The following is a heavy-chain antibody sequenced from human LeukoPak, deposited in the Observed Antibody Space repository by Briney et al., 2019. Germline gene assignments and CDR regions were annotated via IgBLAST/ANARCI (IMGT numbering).Heavy chain of an antibody. D-gene: IGHD3-22*01. V-gene: IGHV5-51*01. Sequence: GESLKISCKGSGYSFTSYWIGWVRQVPGKGLEWMGIIYPGDSDTRYSPSFQGQVTISADKSISTAYLQWSSLKASDTAMYYCARLIYYDGSGYLRPYFDYWGQGTLVTVSS. CDR3: ARLIYYDGSGYLRPYFDY. CDR1: GYSFTSYW. CDR2: IYPGDSDT. J-gene: IGHJ4*02.